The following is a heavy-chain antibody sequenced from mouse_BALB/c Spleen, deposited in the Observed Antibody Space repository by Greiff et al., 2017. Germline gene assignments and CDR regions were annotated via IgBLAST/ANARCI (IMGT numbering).Heavy chain of an antibody. Sequence: VMLVESGPGLVAPSQSLSITCTVSGFSLTGYGVNWVRQPPGKGLEWLGMIWGDGSTDYNSALKSRLSISKDNSKSQVFLKMNSLQTDDTARYYCARVDYDGGYYFDYWGQGTTLTVSS. CDR2: IWGDGST. V-gene: IGHV2-6-7*01. D-gene: IGHD2-4*01. CDR3: ARVDYDGGYYFDY. J-gene: IGHJ2*01. CDR1: GFSLTGYG.